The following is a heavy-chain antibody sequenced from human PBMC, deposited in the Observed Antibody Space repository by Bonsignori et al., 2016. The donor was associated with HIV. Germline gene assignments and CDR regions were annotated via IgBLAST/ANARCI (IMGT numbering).Heavy chain of an antibody. CDR3: ARAPFWSEDNDAFDI. Sequence: WVRQAPGQGLEWMGWINPNSGGTNYAQKFQGRVTMTRDTSISTAYMELSRLRSDDTAVYYCARAPFWSEDNDAFDIWGQGTMVTVSS. CDR2: INPNSGGT. D-gene: IGHD3-3*01. J-gene: IGHJ3*02. V-gene: IGHV1-2*02.